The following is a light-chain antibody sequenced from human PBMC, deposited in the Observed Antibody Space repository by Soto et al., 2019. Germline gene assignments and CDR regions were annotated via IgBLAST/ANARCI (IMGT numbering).Light chain of an antibody. CDR2: GAS. V-gene: IGKV3-20*01. J-gene: IGKJ2*01. Sequence: EIVLTQSPGTLSLSPGERAILSCRASQSVSSNYLAWYQQKSGQAPRLLIYGASSRATGIPDRFSGSGSGPDFTLTISKLEPEDFAVYYCQQYGNSPYAFGQGTELEI. CDR3: QQYGNSPYA. CDR1: QSVSSNY.